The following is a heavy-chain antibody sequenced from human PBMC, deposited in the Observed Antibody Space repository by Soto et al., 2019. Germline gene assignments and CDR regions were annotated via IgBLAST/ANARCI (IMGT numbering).Heavy chain of an antibody. V-gene: IGHV1-8*01. J-gene: IGHJ3*02. CDR1: GYTFTSYD. CDR2: MNPNSGNT. D-gene: IGHD2-8*01. CDR3: ARGMVHAVVI. Sequence: QVQLAQSVAEVKKPGASVKVSCKASGYTFTSYDINWVRQATGQGLEWMGWMNPNSGNTGYAQKFQGRVSMTRNISIATVDMQLSSLRSEYTAIYYCARGMVHAVVIWDEGTIVTV.